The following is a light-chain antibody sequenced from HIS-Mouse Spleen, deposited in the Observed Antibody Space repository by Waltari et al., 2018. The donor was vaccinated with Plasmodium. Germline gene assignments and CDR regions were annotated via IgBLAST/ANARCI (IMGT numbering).Light chain of an antibody. V-gene: IGLV3-10*01. CDR2: EDS. CDR1: PLPTQY. Sequence: SYDLPQPPSVSLSPRQTARITCSGGPLPTQYAYWYQPKSGQAPVLVIYEDSKRPSGIPERFSGSSSGTMATLTISGAQVEDEADYYCYSTDSSGNHRVFGGGTKLTVL. CDR3: YSTDSSGNHRV. J-gene: IGLJ2*01.